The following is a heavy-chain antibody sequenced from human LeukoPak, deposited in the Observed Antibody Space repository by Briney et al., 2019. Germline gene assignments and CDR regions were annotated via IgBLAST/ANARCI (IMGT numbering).Heavy chain of an antibody. J-gene: IGHJ4*02. CDR3: ARSEWELGTPFDY. D-gene: IGHD1-26*01. V-gene: IGHV4-39*07. CDR1: GGSISSSTYY. Sequence: SETLSLTCTVSGGSISSSTYYWGWIRQPPGKGLEWIGNIYYSGSTYYNPSLESRVTISVDTSKNQFSLKLSSVTAADTAVYYCARSEWELGTPFDYWGQGTLVTVSS. CDR2: IYYSGST.